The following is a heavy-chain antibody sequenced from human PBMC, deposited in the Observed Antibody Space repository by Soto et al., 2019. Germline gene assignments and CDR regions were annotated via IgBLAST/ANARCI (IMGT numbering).Heavy chain of an antibody. CDR3: ARGASGYSSTWYIDYFNF. V-gene: IGHV1-3*01. CDR2: INGGNGNT. J-gene: IGHJ4*01. D-gene: IGHD6-13*01. CDR1: GNTFPNYA. Sequence: ASVKVSCKTSGNTFPNYALHWVRQAPGQRPEWMGWINGGNGNTKYSEHFQGRVTFTGDTSAGTAYMELASLTSEDTAVYYCARGASGYSSTWYIDYFNFWG.